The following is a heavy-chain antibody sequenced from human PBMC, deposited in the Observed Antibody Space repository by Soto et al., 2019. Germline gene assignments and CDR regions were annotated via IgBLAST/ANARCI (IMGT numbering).Heavy chain of an antibody. D-gene: IGHD3-3*01. Sequence: QVQLVQSGAEVKKPGASVKVSCKASGYTFTSYYMHWVRQAPGQGLEWMGIINPSGGSTSYAQKFQARVTMTRDTSTSTVYRELSSLRSEDTAVYYCARGRVWSGQNYYYYGMDVWGQGTTVTVSS. CDR1: GYTFTSYY. CDR3: ARGRVWSGQNYYYYGMDV. J-gene: IGHJ6*02. V-gene: IGHV1-46*01. CDR2: INPSGGST.